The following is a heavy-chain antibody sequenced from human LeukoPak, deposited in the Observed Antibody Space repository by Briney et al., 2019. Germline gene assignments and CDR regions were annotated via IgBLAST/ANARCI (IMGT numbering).Heavy chain of an antibody. D-gene: IGHD3-16*01. J-gene: IGHJ4*02. V-gene: IGHV3-23*01. Sequence: GGSLRLSCAASGLSFSSFAMSWVRQAPARGLEWLSSMKGTGETFYADSVRGRFTLSRDDSRNTVYLQLNNLRVEDTAVYYCARAGWVSSADAVWWGQGTVATVSS. CDR3: ARAGWVSSADAVW. CDR2: MKGTGET. CDR1: GLSFSSFA.